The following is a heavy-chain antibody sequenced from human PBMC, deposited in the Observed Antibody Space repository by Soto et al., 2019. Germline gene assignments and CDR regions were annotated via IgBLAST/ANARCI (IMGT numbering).Heavy chain of an antibody. D-gene: IGHD4-17*01. Sequence: EVQLVESGGGLVQPGRSLRLSCAASGFTFDDDAMHWVRQAPGKGLEWVSSIYWNSGTIDYADSVKGRFTISRDNANNNLYLQMNSLRPEDTAFYYCAKDTSLTTSYFDSWGQGTLVTVSS. J-gene: IGHJ4*02. CDR2: IYWNSGTI. CDR3: AKDTSLTTSYFDS. CDR1: GFTFDDDA. V-gene: IGHV3-9*01.